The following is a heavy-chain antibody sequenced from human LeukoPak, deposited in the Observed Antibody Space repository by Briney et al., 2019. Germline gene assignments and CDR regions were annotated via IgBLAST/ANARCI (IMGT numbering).Heavy chain of an antibody. D-gene: IGHD2-2*01. CDR2: IWYDGSKE. J-gene: IGHJ4*02. CDR1: GSIFGSYG. Sequence: GGSLRLSCAAPGSIFGSYGMHWVRQAPGKGLEWVAVIWYDGSKEFYADSVKGRFTISRDNSKNRLSLQMNSLRAEDTAMYYCVGASAEGYFDSWGQGTLVTVSA. V-gene: IGHV3-33*01. CDR3: VGASAEGYFDS.